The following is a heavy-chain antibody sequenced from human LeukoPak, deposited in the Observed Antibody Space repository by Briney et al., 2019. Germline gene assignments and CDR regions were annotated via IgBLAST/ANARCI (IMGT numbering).Heavy chain of an antibody. J-gene: IGHJ4*02. CDR1: GGSFSGYY. V-gene: IGHV4-34*01. CDR3: ASLGYYYDSRGAFDY. Sequence: SETLSLTCAVYGGSFSGYYWSWIRQPPGKGLEWIGEINHSGSTNYNPSLKSRVTISVDTSKNQFSLKLSSVTAADTAVYYCASLGYYYDSRGAFDYWGQGTLVTVSS. CDR2: INHSGST. D-gene: IGHD3-22*01.